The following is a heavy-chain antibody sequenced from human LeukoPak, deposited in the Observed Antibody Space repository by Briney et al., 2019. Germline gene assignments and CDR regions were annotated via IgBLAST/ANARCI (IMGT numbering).Heavy chain of an antibody. J-gene: IGHJ4*02. D-gene: IGHD2-21*02. V-gene: IGHV3-15*01. CDR1: GFTFSNAW. Sequence: GGSLRLSCAASGFTFSNAWMSWVRQAPGKGLEWVGRIKSKSDSGTTDYAAPVKGRFTISRDDSKNTLFLQMNSLKTEDTAVYYCTSNLIHCGCDCYHFDYWGQGTLVTVSS. CDR3: TSNLIHCGCDCYHFDY. CDR2: IKSKSDSGTT.